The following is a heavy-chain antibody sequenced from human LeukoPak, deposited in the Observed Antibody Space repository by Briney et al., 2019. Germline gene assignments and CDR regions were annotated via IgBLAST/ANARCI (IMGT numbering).Heavy chain of an antibody. CDR3: ARHRSGTDP. CDR2: IYYSGST. Sequence: SETLSLTCAVYGGSFSGYYWSWIRQPPGKGLEWIGSIYYSGSTYYNPSLKSRVTISVDTSKNQFSLKLSSVTAADTAVYYCARHRSGTDPWGQGTLVTVSS. CDR1: GGSFSGYY. V-gene: IGHV4-34*01. J-gene: IGHJ5*02. D-gene: IGHD1-26*01.